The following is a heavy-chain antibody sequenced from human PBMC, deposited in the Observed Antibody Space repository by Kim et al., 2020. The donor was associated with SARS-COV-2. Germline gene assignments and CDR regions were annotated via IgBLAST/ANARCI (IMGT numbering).Heavy chain of an antibody. Sequence: GGSLRLSCAASGFPFNLYWMSWVRQAPGKGLEWVANVKQDGSEKYYVDSVKGRFTISRDYAKSSLYLQMDSVRAEDTAVYYCTKERHSSSRYRYAFDIWG. D-gene: IGHD6-13*01. V-gene: IGHV3-7*03. CDR2: VKQDGSEK. J-gene: IGHJ3*02. CDR3: TKERHSSSRYRYAFDI. CDR1: GFPFNLYW.